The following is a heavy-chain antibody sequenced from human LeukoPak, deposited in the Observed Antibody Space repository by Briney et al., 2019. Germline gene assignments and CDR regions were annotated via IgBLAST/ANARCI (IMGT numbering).Heavy chain of an antibody. CDR3: ARDLEKGRGSLGD. D-gene: IGHD1-26*01. V-gene: IGHV4-38-2*02. CDR1: GYSISSGYY. Sequence: PSETLSLTCTVSGYSISSGYYWGWIRQPPGKGLEWIGSIYHSGSTYYNPSLKSRVTISVDTSKNQFSLKLSSVTAADTAVYYCARDLEKGRGSLGDWGQGTMVTVSS. J-gene: IGHJ3*01. CDR2: IYHSGST.